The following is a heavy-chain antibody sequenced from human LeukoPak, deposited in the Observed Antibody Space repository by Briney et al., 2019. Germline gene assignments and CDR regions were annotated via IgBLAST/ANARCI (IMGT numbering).Heavy chain of an antibody. CDR1: VYTFTSYD. J-gene: IGHJ4*02. D-gene: IGHD5-18*01. CDR3: ARKTAMVRD. Sequence: ASVNVSCKSSVYTFTSYDINWVRQATGQGLEWMGWMNPNSGNTGYAQKLQGRVTMTRNTSISTAYMELSSLRSEDTAVYYCARKTAMVRDWGQGTLVTVSS. V-gene: IGHV1-8*01. CDR2: MNPNSGNT.